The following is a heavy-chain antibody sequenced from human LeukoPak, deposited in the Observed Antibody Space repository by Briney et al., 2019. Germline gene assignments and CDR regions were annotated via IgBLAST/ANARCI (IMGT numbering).Heavy chain of an antibody. J-gene: IGHJ4*02. D-gene: IGHD6-19*01. V-gene: IGHV3-30-3*01. CDR3: ARETTDGIAVAGLDY. CDR2: ISYDGSNK. Sequence: PGRSLRLSCAASGFTFSSYAMHWVRQAPGKGLEWVAVISYDGSNKYYADSVKGRFTISRDNSKNTLYLQMNSLRAEDTAVYYCARETTDGIAVAGLDYWGQGTLVTVSS. CDR1: GFTFSSYA.